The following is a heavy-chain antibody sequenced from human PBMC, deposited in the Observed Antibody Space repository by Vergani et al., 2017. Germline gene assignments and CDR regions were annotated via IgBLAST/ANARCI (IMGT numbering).Heavy chain of an antibody. Sequence: EVQLVESGGGLVKPGGSLRLSCAASGFTFSSYSMNWVRQAPGKGLEWVSSSSISSSYIYYADSVKGRFTISRDNAKNSLYLQMNSLRAEDTAVYYCAIKRGGPARLHSLGAFDIWGQGTMVTVSS. CDR2: SSISSSYI. CDR3: AIKRGGPARLHSLGAFDI. V-gene: IGHV3-21*01. J-gene: IGHJ3*02. CDR1: GFTFSSYS. D-gene: IGHD3-10*01.